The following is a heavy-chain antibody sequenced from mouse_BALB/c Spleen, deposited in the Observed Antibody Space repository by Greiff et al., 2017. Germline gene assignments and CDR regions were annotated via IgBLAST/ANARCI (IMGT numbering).Heavy chain of an antibody. CDR3: ASYDYDEALFAY. CDR1: GFTFSSYA. CDR2: ISSGGSYT. D-gene: IGHD2-4*01. Sequence: EVKLVESGGGLVKPGGSLKLSCAASGFTFSSYAMSWVRQTPEKRLEWVATISSGGSYTYYPASVKGRFTISRDNAKNTLYLQMSSLRSEDTAMYYCASYDYDEALFAYWGQGTLVTVSA. J-gene: IGHJ3*01. V-gene: IGHV5-9-3*01.